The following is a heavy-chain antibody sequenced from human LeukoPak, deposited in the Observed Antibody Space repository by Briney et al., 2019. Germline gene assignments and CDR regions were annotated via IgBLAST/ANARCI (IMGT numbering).Heavy chain of an antibody. V-gene: IGHV3-23*01. D-gene: IGHD1-26*01. CDR3: VKDYRVGSSPAFGDF. CDR2: LIENGATT. J-gene: IGHJ4*02. Sequence: QSGGSLRLSCAASGFTFRSHAMSWVRQAPGKGLEWVSGLIENGATTYYADSVKGRFSISRDNSMNTAYLQMNNLRAEDTAVYYCVKDYRVGSSPAFGDFWGQGTLVTVSS. CDR1: GFTFRSHA.